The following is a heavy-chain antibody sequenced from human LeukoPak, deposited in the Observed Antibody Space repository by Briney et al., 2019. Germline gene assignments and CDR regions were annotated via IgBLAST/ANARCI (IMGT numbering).Heavy chain of an antibody. J-gene: IGHJ2*01. CDR2: IYTRGTT. V-gene: IGHV4-61*02. Sequence: SETLSLTCTVSGDSISSGHYYWTWIRQPAGKGLEWIGRIYTRGTTNYNSSLKSRITMSIDTSKNQFSLKLNSVTAADTAVYYCARDRGLPMWYFDLWGRGTLVTISS. D-gene: IGHD6-25*01. CDR1: GDSISSGHYY. CDR3: ARDRGLPMWYFDL.